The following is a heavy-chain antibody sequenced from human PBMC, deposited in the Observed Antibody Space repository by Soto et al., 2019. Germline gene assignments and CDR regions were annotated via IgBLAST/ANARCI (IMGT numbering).Heavy chain of an antibody. D-gene: IGHD1-26*01. J-gene: IGHJ4*02. CDR2: ILYDGSKK. CDR3: ATRGFGESFHYFDY. V-gene: IGHV3-30*03. CDR1: VFTFSNYG. Sequence: QVQLVESGGGVVQPGRSLSLSCAASVFTFSNYGMHWVRQAPGEGLEWVAGILYDGSKKHYADSVKGRFTIARDISRNTLYLQMNSLRAEDTAVYYCATRGFGESFHYFDYGGKGTLVNVSS.